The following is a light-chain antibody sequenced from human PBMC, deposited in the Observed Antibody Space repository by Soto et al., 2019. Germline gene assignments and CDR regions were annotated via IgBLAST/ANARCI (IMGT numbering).Light chain of an antibody. CDR2: DVS. V-gene: IGLV2-14*03. J-gene: IGLJ2*01. CDR1: SSDVGGYNY. CDR3: ISYTGNSVV. Sequence: QSVLTQPASVSGSPGQSITISCTGTSSDVGGYNYVSWYQHHPGKAPKLLISDVSNRPSGVSNRFSGSKSGNTASLTISGLQAEDEADYYCISYTGNSVVFGGGTKGTVL.